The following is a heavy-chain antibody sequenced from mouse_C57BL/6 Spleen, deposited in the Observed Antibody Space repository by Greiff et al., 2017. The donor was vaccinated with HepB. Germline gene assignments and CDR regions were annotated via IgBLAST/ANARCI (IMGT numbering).Heavy chain of an antibody. D-gene: IGHD1-1*01. Sequence: VQLQQSGPELVKPGASVKISCKASGYAFSSSWMNWVKQRPGKGLEWIGRIYPGDGDTNYNGKFKGKATLTADKSSSTAYMQLSSLTSEDSAVYFCARGDDYGSSRWYFDVWGTGTTVTVSS. J-gene: IGHJ1*03. CDR3: ARGDDYGSSRWYFDV. V-gene: IGHV1-82*01. CDR2: IYPGDGDT. CDR1: GYAFSSSW.